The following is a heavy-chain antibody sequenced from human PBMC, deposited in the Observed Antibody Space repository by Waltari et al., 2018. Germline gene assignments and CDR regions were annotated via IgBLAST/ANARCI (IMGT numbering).Heavy chain of an antibody. Sequence: VQLVESGGGLVRPGASLRLSCPASGFTFTSSSLHCVRQARWKGLEGATSMSSISRYIYYAYSVKGRFTISRDNAKNLLYLQMNSLRAEDTAVYYCARGSYYDCWSGYLVSDYFDYWGQGTLVTVSS. CDR1: GFTFTSSS. J-gene: IGHJ4*02. D-gene: IGHD3-3*01. CDR3: ARGSYYDCWSGYLVSDYFDY. V-gene: IGHV3-21*01. CDR2: MSSISRYI.